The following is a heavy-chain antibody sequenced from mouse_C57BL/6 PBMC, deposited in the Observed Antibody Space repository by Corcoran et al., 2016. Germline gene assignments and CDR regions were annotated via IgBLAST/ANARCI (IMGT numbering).Heavy chain of an antibody. Sequence: QVQLQQSGAELARPGASVKLSCKASGYTFTSYGISWVKQRTGQGLEWIGEIYPRSGNTYYNEKFKGKATLTADKSSSTAYMELRSLTSEDSAVYFCARGMNYDYHYAMDYWGQGTSVTVSS. CDR2: IYPRSGNT. CDR1: GYTFTSYG. V-gene: IGHV1-81*01. CDR3: ARGMNYDYHYAMDY. J-gene: IGHJ4*01. D-gene: IGHD2-4*01.